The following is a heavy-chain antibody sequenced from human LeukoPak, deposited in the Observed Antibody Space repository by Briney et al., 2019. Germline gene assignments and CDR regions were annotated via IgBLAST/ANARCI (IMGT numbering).Heavy chain of an antibody. CDR3: ARMSPQLILTV. CDR2: IYYSGST. J-gene: IGHJ3*01. CDR1: GGSISSSSYY. Sequence: SETLSLTCTVSGGSISSSSYYWSWIRQPPGKGLEWIGYIYYSGSTNYNPSLKSRVTISVDTSKNQFSLKLSSVTAADTAVYYCARMSPQLILTVWGQGTMVTVSS. V-gene: IGHV4-61*01. D-gene: IGHD3-10*01.